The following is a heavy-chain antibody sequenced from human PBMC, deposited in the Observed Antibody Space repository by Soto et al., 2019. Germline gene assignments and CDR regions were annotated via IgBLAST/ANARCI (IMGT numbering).Heavy chain of an antibody. D-gene: IGHD6-19*01. V-gene: IGHV4-31*03. J-gene: IGHJ4*02. CDR3: ARRSPRLVDY. Sequence: QVQLQESGPGLVKPSETLSLTCTVSGDSIISGGSYWSWIRQRPGKGLEWIGYIYYSGSAFYNASRQSRLSLSVDRSKNQFSMRLTSVTAADTAVYFCARRSPRLVDYWGQGTLVTVSS. CDR2: IYYSGSA. CDR1: GDSIISGGSY.